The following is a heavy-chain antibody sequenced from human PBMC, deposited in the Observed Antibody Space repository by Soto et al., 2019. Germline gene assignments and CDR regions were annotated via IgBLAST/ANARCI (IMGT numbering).Heavy chain of an antibody. CDR1: GYTISKYW. D-gene: IGHD3-10*01. Sequence: GESLKISCKGSGYTISKYWIGWVRQTPGKGLGWMGMIYPGDSDARYSPSFEGQVTFSVDKSINTAYLQWNSLKASDTAMYYCARQGGEYNTMSDYWGQGTLVTVSS. V-gene: IGHV5-51*01. CDR3: ARQGGEYNTMSDY. J-gene: IGHJ4*02. CDR2: IYPGDSDA.